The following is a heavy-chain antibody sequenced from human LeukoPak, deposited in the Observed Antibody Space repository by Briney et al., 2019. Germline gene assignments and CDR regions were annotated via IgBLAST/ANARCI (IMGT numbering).Heavy chain of an antibody. CDR3: ARDYSAAGDY. CDR1: GFTFSSYE. D-gene: IGHD6-13*01. J-gene: IGHJ4*02. Sequence: GGSLRLSCAASGFTFSSYEMNWVRQAPGKGLEWVSYISSSGDTIYSADSVKGRFTISRDNAKNLLYQQMNSLSAEDTAVYYCARDYSAAGDYWGQGTLVTVSS. CDR2: ISSSGDTI. V-gene: IGHV3-48*03.